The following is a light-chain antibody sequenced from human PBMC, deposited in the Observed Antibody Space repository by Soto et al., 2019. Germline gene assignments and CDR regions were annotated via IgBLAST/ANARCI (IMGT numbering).Light chain of an antibody. J-gene: IGKJ1*01. Sequence: ETVMTQSPATLSVSPGERATLSCRASQSVNSDLAWYQQKPGQAPRLLIYGASTRATGIPARFSGSGSGTEFTLTISSLQSEDFAVYYCHQYDNLPETFGQGTKVDIK. CDR1: QSVNSD. V-gene: IGKV3-15*01. CDR2: GAS. CDR3: HQYDNLPET.